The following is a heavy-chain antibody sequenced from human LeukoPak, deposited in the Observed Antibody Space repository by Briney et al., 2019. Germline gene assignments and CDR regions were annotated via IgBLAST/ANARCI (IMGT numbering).Heavy chain of an antibody. V-gene: IGHV1-69*06. CDR2: IIPIFGTA. D-gene: IGHD3-22*01. CDR3: AADSSGYYYVRNFDY. Sequence: ASVKVSCKASGGTFSSYAISWVRQAPGQGLEWMGGIIPIFGTANYAQKFQGRVTITADRSTSTAYMELSSLRSEDTAVYYCAADSSGYYYVRNFDYWGQGTLVTVSS. CDR1: GGTFSSYA. J-gene: IGHJ4*02.